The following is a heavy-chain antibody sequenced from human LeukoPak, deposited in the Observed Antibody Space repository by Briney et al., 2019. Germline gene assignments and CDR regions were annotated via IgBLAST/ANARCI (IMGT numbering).Heavy chain of an antibody. J-gene: IGHJ6*03. D-gene: IGHD3-9*01. V-gene: IGHV4-4*07. CDR1: GGFINSYY. CDR2: AYTSGIT. CDR3: ARHNGFDRGYYYYMDV. Sequence: PSETLSLTCTVSGGFINSYYWSWIRQPAGKGLEWIGRAYTSGITNYNPSLKSRITVSVDTSKNQFSLKLTPVTAADTAVYYCARHNGFDRGYYYYMDVWGKGTTVTVSS.